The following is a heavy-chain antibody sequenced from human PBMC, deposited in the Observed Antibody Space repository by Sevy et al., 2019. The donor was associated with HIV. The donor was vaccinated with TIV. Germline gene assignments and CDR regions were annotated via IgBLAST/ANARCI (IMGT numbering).Heavy chain of an antibody. J-gene: IGHJ6*02. CDR1: GFIFSNYP. CDR2: ISAGGTTT. Sequence: GGSLRLSCAASGFIFSNYPMSWVRHSPGKGLEWVSDISAGGTTTYYADSVEGRFTISRDNSKNTVSLQMNSLGAEDKAKYYCAKRYCSTITCYADGFWNPYYFYGLDVWGQGISVTVSS. D-gene: IGHD2-2*01. V-gene: IGHV3-23*01. CDR3: AKRYCSTITCYADGFWNPYYFYGLDV.